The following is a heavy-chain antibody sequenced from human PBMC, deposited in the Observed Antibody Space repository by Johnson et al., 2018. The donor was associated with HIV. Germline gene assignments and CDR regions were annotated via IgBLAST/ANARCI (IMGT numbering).Heavy chain of an antibody. CDR3: ARDGGVKGKGAFDI. J-gene: IGHJ3*02. Sequence: QVQLVESGGGVVQPGRSLRLSCTGFGFTFNRYAIHWVRQAPNKGLEWVAVISYDGIYKYYGDSVKGRFTVSRDYNMNTLYLQMDSLRVEDTAVYYCARDGGVKGKGAFDIWGQGTMVTVSS. CDR2: ISYDGIYK. D-gene: IGHD3-16*01. CDR1: GFTFNRYA. V-gene: IGHV3-30*04.